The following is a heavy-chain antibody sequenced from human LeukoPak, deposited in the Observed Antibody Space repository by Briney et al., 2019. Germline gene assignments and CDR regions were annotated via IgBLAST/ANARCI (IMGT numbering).Heavy chain of an antibody. D-gene: IGHD2-2*01. J-gene: IGHJ3*02. V-gene: IGHV4-38-2*01. CDR2: IYHSGNT. CDR3: ARAYSSTWYGGDTFDI. CDR1: RYSITRGYY. Sequence: SETLSLTCAVSRYSITRGYYWAWIRQPPGKGLEWIGSIYHSGNTYYNPSLKGRLTMSVDTSKNRFSLNLRSVTAADTAVYFCARAYSSTWYGGDTFDIWGQGTMVTVSS.